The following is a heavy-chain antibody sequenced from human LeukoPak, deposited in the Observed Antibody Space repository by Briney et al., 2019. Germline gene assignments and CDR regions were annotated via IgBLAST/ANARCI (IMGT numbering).Heavy chain of an antibody. Sequence: PSETLSLTCTVSGGSISGYYWGRIRQPPGKGLEWIGSISYSGSTYYNPSLKSRVTISVDTSKNQFSLKLTSVTAADTAVYYCATYGSGSFRAFDIWGQGTMVTVSS. CDR3: ATYGSGSFRAFDI. J-gene: IGHJ3*02. V-gene: IGHV4-39*01. CDR1: GGSISGYY. CDR2: ISYSGST. D-gene: IGHD3-10*01.